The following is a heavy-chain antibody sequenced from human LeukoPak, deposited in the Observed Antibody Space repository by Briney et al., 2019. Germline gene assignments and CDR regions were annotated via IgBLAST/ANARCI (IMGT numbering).Heavy chain of an antibody. D-gene: IGHD6-6*01. CDR2: IIPIFGTA. CDR1: GGTFSSYA. J-gene: IGHJ4*02. Sequence: SVKVSCKASGGTFSSYAISWVRQAPGQGLEWMGGIIPIFGTANYAQKFQGRVTITTDESTSTAYMELSSLRSEDMAVYYCARWERHSSSLWYYFDYWGQGTLVTVSS. V-gene: IGHV1-69*05. CDR3: ARWERHSSSLWYYFDY.